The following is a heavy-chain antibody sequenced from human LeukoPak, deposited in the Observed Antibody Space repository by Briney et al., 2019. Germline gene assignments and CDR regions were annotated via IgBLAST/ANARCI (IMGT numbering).Heavy chain of an antibody. Sequence: ASVKVSCKASGYTFTGYYMHWVRQAPGQGLEWMGLINPNSGGTNYAQKFQGRVTMTRDTSISTAYMELSRLRSDDTAVYYCARAGVVPAASPYYYYYYYMDIWGKGTTVTVSS. CDR2: INPNSGGT. CDR3: ARAGVVPAASPYYYYYYYMDI. D-gene: IGHD2-2*01. CDR1: GYTFTGYY. V-gene: IGHV1-2*02. J-gene: IGHJ6*03.